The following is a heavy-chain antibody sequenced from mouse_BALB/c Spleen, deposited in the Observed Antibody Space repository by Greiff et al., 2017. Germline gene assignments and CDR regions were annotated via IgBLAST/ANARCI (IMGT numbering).Heavy chain of an antibody. D-gene: IGHD1-1*01. V-gene: IGHV14-4*02. Sequence: VQLQQSGAELVRSGASVKLSCTASGFNIKDYYMHWVKQRPEQGLEWIGWIDPENGDTEYAPKFQGKATMTADTSSNTAYLQLSSLTSEDTAVYYCNRGRVSSYLYYAMDYWGQGTSVTVSS. CDR3: NRGRVSSYLYYAMDY. CDR2: IDPENGDT. J-gene: IGHJ4*01. CDR1: GFNIKDYY.